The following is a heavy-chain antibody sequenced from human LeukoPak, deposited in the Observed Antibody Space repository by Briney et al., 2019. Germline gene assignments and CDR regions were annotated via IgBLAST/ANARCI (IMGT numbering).Heavy chain of an antibody. CDR1: GFTFSSYG. Sequence: QAGGSLRLSCAASGFTFSSYGMHWVRQAPGKGLEWVAVIWYDGSNKYYADSVKGRFTISRGNSKNTLYLQMNSLRAEDTAVYYCARDASSSGLFDYWGQGTLVTVSS. D-gene: IGHD6-6*01. V-gene: IGHV3-33*01. CDR3: ARDASSSGLFDY. J-gene: IGHJ4*02. CDR2: IWYDGSNK.